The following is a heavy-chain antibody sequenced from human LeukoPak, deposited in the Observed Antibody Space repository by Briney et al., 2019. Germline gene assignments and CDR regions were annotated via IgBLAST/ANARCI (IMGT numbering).Heavy chain of an antibody. CDR3: ARGLRIVGATPLGY. CDR2: MNPNSGNT. V-gene: IGHV1-8*01. CDR1: GYTFTSYD. J-gene: IGHJ4*02. Sequence: ASVKVSCKASGYTFTSYDINWVRQATGQGLEWMGWMNPNSGNTGYAQKFQGRATMTRNTSISTAYMELSSLRSEDTAVYYCARGLRIVGATPLGYWGQGTLVTVSS. D-gene: IGHD1-26*01.